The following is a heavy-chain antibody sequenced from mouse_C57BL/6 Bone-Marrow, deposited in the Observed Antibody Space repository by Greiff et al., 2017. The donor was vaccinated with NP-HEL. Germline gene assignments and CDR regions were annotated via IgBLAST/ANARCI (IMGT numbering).Heavy chain of an antibody. Sequence: QVQLQQSGAELVRPGTSVKMSCKASGYTFTNYWIGWAKQRPGHGLEWIGDIYPGGGYTNYNEKFKGKATLTADKSTSTAYMQFSSLTSEDSSIYYCARSNGYYVFDYWGQGTTLTVSS. CDR2: IYPGGGYT. CDR3: ARSNGYYVFDY. CDR1: GYTFTNYW. V-gene: IGHV1-63*01. J-gene: IGHJ2*01. D-gene: IGHD2-3*01.